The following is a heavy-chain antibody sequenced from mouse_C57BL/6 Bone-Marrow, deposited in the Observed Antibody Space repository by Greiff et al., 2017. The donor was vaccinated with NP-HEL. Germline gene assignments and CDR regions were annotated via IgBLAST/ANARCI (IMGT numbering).Heavy chain of an antibody. D-gene: IGHD1-1*01. Sequence: EVKLVESGPGLAKPSQTLSLTCSVTGYSITSDYWNWIRKFPGNKLEYMGYISYSGSTYYNPSLKSRISITRDTSKNQYYLQLNSVTTEDTATYYGARYIYYGSSYWYFDVWGTGTTVTVSS. V-gene: IGHV3-8*01. CDR3: ARYIYYGSSYWYFDV. J-gene: IGHJ1*03. CDR1: GYSITSDY. CDR2: ISYSGST.